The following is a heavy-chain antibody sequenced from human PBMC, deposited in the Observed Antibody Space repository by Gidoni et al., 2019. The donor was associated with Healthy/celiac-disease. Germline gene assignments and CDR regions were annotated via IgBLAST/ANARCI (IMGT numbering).Heavy chain of an antibody. CDR3: ARDQYYYDSSGYYNILDY. D-gene: IGHD3-22*01. CDR2: IYTSGST. V-gene: IGHV4-4*07. CDR1: GGSISSYY. Sequence: QVQLQESGPGLVKPSETLSLTCTVSGGSISSYYWSWIRQPAGKGLEWIGRIYTSGSTNYNPSLKSRVTMSVDTSKNQFSLKLSSVTAADTAVYYCARDQYYYDSSGYYNILDYWGQGTLVTVSS. J-gene: IGHJ4*02.